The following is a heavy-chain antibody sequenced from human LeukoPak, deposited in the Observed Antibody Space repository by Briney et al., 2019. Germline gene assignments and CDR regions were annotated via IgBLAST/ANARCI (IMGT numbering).Heavy chain of an antibody. V-gene: IGHV1-18*01. D-gene: IGHD2-2*01. CDR2: MNPNSGNT. CDR1: GYTFTSYG. CDR3: ARDHVPAAMPYDY. Sequence: ASVKVSCKASGYTFTSYGISWVRQATGQGLEWMGWMNPNSGNTGYAQKLQGRVTMTTDTSTSTAYMELRSLRSDDTAVYYCARDHVPAAMPYDYWGQGTLVTVSS. J-gene: IGHJ4*02.